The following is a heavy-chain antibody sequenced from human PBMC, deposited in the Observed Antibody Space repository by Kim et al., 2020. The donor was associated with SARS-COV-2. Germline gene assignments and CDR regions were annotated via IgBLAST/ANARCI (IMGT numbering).Heavy chain of an antibody. CDR1: GFTFSSYG. CDR2: ISYDGSNK. J-gene: IGHJ6*02. CDR3: AKDQAIVATIQPHGMDV. D-gene: IGHD5-12*01. V-gene: IGHV3-30*18. Sequence: GGSLRLYCAASGFTFSSYGMHWVRQAPGKGLEWVAVISYDGSNKYYADSVKGRFTISRDNSKNTLYLQMNSLRAEDTAVYYCAKDQAIVATIQPHGMDVWGQGTTVTVSS.